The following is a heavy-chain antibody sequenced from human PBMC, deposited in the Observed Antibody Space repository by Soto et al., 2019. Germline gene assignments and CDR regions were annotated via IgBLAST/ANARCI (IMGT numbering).Heavy chain of an antibody. J-gene: IGHJ4*02. CDR1: GFTFSSYS. CDR2: ISSSSSYI. V-gene: IGHV3-21*01. D-gene: IGHD5-12*01. CDR3: ARDKGPDGYNALNY. Sequence: PGGSLRLSCAASGFTFSSYSMNWVRQAPGKGLEWVSSISSSSSYIYYADSVKGRFTISRDNAKNSLYPQMNSLRAEDTAVYYCARDKGPDGYNALNYWGQGTLVTVSS.